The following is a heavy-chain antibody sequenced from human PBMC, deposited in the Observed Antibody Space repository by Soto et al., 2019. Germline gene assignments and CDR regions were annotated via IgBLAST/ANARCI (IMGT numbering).Heavy chain of an antibody. CDR2: TYYGASS. Sequence: PSETLSLTCAVSGYSISSGYYWGWIRQPPGKGLEWLGTTYYGASSYYNPSLRSRITILLDASTNQLSLKLSSVTAADTAVYFCVRVAGSARWYETGSWGQGVLVTVSS. J-gene: IGHJ5*02. D-gene: IGHD6-13*01. V-gene: IGHV4-38-2*01. CDR1: GYSISSGYY. CDR3: VRVAGSARWYETGS.